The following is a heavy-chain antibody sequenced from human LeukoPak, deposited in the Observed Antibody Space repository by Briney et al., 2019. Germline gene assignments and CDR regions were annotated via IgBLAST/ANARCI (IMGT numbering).Heavy chain of an antibody. CDR2: IYYSGST. Sequence: SETLSLTCTVSGGSISSGDYYWSWIRQPPGKGLEWIGYIYYSGSTYYNPSLKSRVTISVDTSKNQFSLKLSSVTAADTAVYYCARDRCSGGSCYYYYYGMDVWGQGTTVTVSS. CDR3: ARDRCSGGSCYYYYYGMDV. D-gene: IGHD2-15*01. V-gene: IGHV4-30-4*01. J-gene: IGHJ6*02. CDR1: GGSISSGDYY.